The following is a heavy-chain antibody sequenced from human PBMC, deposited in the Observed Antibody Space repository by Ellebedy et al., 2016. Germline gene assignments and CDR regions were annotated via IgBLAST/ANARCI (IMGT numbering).Heavy chain of an antibody. CDR2: IRTTESNT. D-gene: IGHD1-26*01. J-gene: IGHJ4*02. CDR3: AKLVGGFDY. CDR1: GFTFSTYA. Sequence: GGSLRLSXAASGFTFSTYAMNWVRQAPGKGLEWVSAIRTTESNTYYADSVKGRFIVSRDNSKDTLYLQMNSLRVEDTAVYYCAKLVGGFDYWGQGTLVTVSS. V-gene: IGHV3-23*01.